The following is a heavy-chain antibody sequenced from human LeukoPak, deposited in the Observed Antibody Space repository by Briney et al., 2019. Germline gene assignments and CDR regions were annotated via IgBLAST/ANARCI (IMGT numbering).Heavy chain of an antibody. J-gene: IGHJ4*02. CDR2: ISGDGGNT. Sequence: GGSLRLSCAASGFTFSSYAMNWVRQAPGKGLEWVSAISGDGGNTFYADSVKGRFTITRDNSQNTLYVQMNSLRAEDTAVYYCAKGSRFGVFIIPYFDYGGQGPLVTVSS. V-gene: IGHV3-23*01. CDR3: AKGSRFGVFIIPYFDY. CDR1: GFTFSSYA. D-gene: IGHD3-3*01.